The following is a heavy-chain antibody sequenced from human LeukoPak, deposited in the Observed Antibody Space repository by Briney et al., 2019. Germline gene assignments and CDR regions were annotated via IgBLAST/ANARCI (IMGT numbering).Heavy chain of an antibody. J-gene: IGHJ4*02. CDR1: GGSFSGYY. Sequence: NPSETLSLTCVVYGGSFSGYYWSWIRQSPGKGLEWIGEINHRGSTNYNPSLKRRVTISLDTSKNQFSLNLSSVTAADTAIYYCARGLASGYPPIPFDYWGQGTQVTVSS. V-gene: IGHV4-34*01. CDR2: INHRGST. CDR3: ARGLASGYPPIPFDY. D-gene: IGHD3-3*01.